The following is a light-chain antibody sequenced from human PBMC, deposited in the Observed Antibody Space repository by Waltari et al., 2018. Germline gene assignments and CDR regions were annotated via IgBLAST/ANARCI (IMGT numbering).Light chain of an antibody. Sequence: QSALTQPRSVSGSPGQSVTISCTGTSGAVGDYNFVSWYQEQPGKAPRLTIYDVSARPSGVPDRFSASKSGNTASLTISGLQAEDEGSYHCCSRAGSSVVFGGGTKLTVL. CDR2: DVS. CDR1: SGAVGDYNF. CDR3: CSRAGSSVV. J-gene: IGLJ2*01. V-gene: IGLV2-11*01.